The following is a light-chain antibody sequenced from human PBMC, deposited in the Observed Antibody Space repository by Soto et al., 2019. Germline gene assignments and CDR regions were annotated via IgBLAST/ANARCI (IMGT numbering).Light chain of an antibody. CDR2: ENN. J-gene: IGLJ3*02. Sequence: QSVLTQPPSLSAAPGQKVTISCSGSSSIIGSNYVSWYQHLPETAPKLLIYENNKRPSGIPDRFSGSKSGTSATLGITGLQTGDEADYYCGTWDISRSLWVFGGGTKVTVL. V-gene: IGLV1-51*02. CDR1: SSIIGSNY. CDR3: GTWDISRSLWV.